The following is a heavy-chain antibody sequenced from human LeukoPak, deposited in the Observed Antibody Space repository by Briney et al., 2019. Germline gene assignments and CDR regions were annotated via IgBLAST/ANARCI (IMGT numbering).Heavy chain of an antibody. J-gene: IGHJ1*01. Sequence: GGSLRLSCAASGFTFDDYAMHWVRRAPGKGLEWVSGISWNSGSIGYADSVKGRFTISRDNAKNSLYLQMNSLRAEDTALYYCAKDPAAMGEYFQHWGQGTLVTVSS. CDR2: ISWNSGSI. V-gene: IGHV3-9*01. CDR3: AKDPAAMGEYFQH. CDR1: GFTFDDYA. D-gene: IGHD2-2*01.